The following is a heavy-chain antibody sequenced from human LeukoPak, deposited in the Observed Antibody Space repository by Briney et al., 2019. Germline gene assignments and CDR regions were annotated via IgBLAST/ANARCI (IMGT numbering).Heavy chain of an antibody. Sequence: ASVKVSCKASGYTFTNFYIHWVRQAPGQGLEWMGRINPNTGGTNFAQRFQDRVTVTRDTSINTAYLELSSLTSGDTAVYHCLISFDYSDFYWGQGTLVTVS. D-gene: IGHD4-11*01. V-gene: IGHV1-2*06. CDR3: LISFDYSDFY. CDR2: INPNTGGT. J-gene: IGHJ4*02. CDR1: GYTFTNFY.